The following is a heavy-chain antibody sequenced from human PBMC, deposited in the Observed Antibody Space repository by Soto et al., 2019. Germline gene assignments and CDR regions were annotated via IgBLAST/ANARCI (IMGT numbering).Heavy chain of an antibody. CDR3: AHRVLRTVFGLVTTTAIYFDF. CDR1: GFSLTTSGVG. Sequence: QITLNESGPTVVSPTETLTLTCRFSGFSLTTSGVGVGWVRQSPGKAPEWLALIYWADDKRYSESLKSRLTITKDTSKNQVVLTVANLDPTDTATYYCAHRVLRTVFGLVTTTAIYFDFWGQGTPVAVSS. D-gene: IGHD3-3*01. CDR2: IYWADDK. J-gene: IGHJ4*02. V-gene: IGHV2-5*02.